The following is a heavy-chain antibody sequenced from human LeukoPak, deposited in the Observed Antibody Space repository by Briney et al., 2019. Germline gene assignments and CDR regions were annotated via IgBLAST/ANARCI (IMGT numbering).Heavy chain of an antibody. J-gene: IGHJ4*02. Sequence: PSETLSLTCTVSGGSISSYYWSWIRQPPGKGLEWIGYIYCSGSTNYNPSLKSRVTISVDTSKNQFSLKLSSLTAADTAVYSGARADTPSDLLTGTRRGSLWGQGTLVPVSS. V-gene: IGHV4-59*01. D-gene: IGHD3-9*01. CDR3: ARADTPSDLLTGTRRGSL. CDR2: IYCSGST. CDR1: GGSISSYY.